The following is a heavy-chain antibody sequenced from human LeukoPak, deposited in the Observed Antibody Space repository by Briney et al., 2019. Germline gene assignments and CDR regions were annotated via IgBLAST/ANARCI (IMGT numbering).Heavy chain of an antibody. J-gene: IGHJ4*02. D-gene: IGHD2-15*01. CDR3: AKSPVSSCRGSFCYPFDY. CDR1: GFTFSSYA. V-gene: IGHV3-23*01. CDR2: ISGSGGST. Sequence: GGSLRLSCAVSGFTFSSYAMTWVRQAPGKGLEWVSGISGSGGSTYYGGSVKGRFTISRDNSRNTLYLQMNTLRAEDTAVYFCAKSPVSSCRGSFCYPFDYWGQGNLVTVSS.